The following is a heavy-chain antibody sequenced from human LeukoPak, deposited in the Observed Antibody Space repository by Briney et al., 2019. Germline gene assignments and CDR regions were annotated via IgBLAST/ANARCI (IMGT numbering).Heavy chain of an antibody. Sequence: GRSLRLSCAASGFTFSSYGMHWVRQAPGKGLEWVAVIWYDGSNKYYADSVKGRFTISRDNSKNTLYLQMNSLRAEDTAVYYWSRGYCSGTSCPPYYYYMDVWGKGTTVTVSS. CDR1: GFTFSSYG. J-gene: IGHJ6*03. V-gene: IGHV3-33*01. D-gene: IGHD2-2*03. CDR2: IWYDGSNK. CDR3: SRGYCSGTSCPPYYYYMDV.